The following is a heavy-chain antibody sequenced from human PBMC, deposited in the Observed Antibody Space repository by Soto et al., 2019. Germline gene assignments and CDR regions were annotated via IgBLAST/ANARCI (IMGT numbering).Heavy chain of an antibody. CDR3: AKHSYYDFWPGHYYYLDF. V-gene: IGHV3-23*01. D-gene: IGHD3-3*01. CDR2: ITNTGLTT. Sequence: PGGSLRLSCAASGFAFSSHALSWVRQAPGKGLKWVSSITNTGLTTHYADSVKGRFTISRDNSKNTLYVQMNNLRADDTAVYYCAKHSYYDFWPGHYYYLDFWGQGTLVIVSS. CDR1: GFAFSSHA. J-gene: IGHJ1*01.